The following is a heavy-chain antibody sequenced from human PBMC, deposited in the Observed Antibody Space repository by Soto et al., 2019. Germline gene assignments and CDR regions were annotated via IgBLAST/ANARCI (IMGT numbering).Heavy chain of an antibody. CDR1: GFTFSSYW. J-gene: IGHJ5*02. CDR3: ARGGYFDLGRDWFDP. CDR2: INSDGSST. Sequence: GGSLRLSCAASGFTFSSYWMHWVRQAPGKGLVWVSRINSDGSSTSYADSVKGRFTISRDNAKNTLYLQMNSLRAEDTAVYYCARGGYFDLGRDWFDPWGQGTLVTVSS. V-gene: IGHV3-74*01. D-gene: IGHD3-9*01.